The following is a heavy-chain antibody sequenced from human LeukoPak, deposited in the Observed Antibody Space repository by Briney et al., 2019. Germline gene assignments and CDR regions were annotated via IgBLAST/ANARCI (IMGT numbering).Heavy chain of an antibody. D-gene: IGHD3-16*01. CDR1: GFTFSILD. Sequence: PGGSLRLSCAASGFTFSILDMSWVRQAPGKGLEWVSAISGNGGRTYYADSVKGRFTISRDNSKNTLYLQMNSLRAEDTAVYYCARGFGDFDPRLDYWGHGSVITVSS. J-gene: IGHJ4*01. V-gene: IGHV3-23*01. CDR2: ISGNGGRT. CDR3: ARGFGDFDPRLDY.